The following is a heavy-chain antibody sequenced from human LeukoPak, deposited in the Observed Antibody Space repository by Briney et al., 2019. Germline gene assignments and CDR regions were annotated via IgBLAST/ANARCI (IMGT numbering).Heavy chain of an antibody. CDR3: ASWRCSSTSCYGSDY. D-gene: IGHD2-2*01. CDR1: GGTFSSYA. CDR2: IIPIFGTA. J-gene: IGHJ4*02. Sequence: SVKVSCKASGGTFSSYAISWVRQPPGQGLEWMGGIIPIFGTANYAQKFQGRVTITTDESTSTAYMELSSLRSEDTAVYYCASWRCSSTSCYGSDYWGQGTLVTVSS. V-gene: IGHV1-69*05.